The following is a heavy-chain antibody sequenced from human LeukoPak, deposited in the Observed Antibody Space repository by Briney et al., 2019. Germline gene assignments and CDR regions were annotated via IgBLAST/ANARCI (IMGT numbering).Heavy chain of an antibody. V-gene: IGHV3-30*02. CDR3: ANAYRAQWGLPHYFYYMDV. CDR1: GFTFSSYG. J-gene: IGHJ6*03. CDR2: IRYDGSNK. Sequence: GGSLRLSCAASGFTFSSYGMHWVRQAPGKGLEWVAFIRYDGSNKYYADSVKGRFTISRDNSKNTLYLQMNSLRAEDTAVYYCANAYRAQWGLPHYFYYMDVWGKGTTVTVSS. D-gene: IGHD6-19*01.